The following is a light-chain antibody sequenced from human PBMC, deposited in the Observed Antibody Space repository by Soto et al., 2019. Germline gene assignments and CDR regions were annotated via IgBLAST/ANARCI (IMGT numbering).Light chain of an antibody. CDR3: QQRHMWPIT. CDR1: HSVSSN. Sequence: EIVLTKSPGTLSLSPGERATLSCMASHSVSSNLVWYHQKPGQAPSLLIYAASSRATGIPDRFSGSGSGTDFTLTISSLEPEDSAVYYCQQRHMWPITFGQGARLEIK. J-gene: IGKJ5*01. CDR2: AAS. V-gene: IGKV3-11*01.